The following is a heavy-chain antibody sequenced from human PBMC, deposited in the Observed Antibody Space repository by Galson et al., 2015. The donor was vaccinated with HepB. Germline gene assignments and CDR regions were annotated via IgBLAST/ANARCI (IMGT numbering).Heavy chain of an antibody. Sequence: SLRLSCAASGFTFSSYSMNWVRQAPGKGLEWVSSISSSSSYIYYADSVKGRFTISRDNAKNSLYLQMNSLRAEDTAVYYCARDTLLRLELDYYYYGMDVWGQGTTVTVSS. CDR1: GFTFSSYS. CDR3: ARDTLLRLELDYYYYGMDV. V-gene: IGHV3-21*01. J-gene: IGHJ6*02. D-gene: IGHD1-7*01. CDR2: ISSSSSYI.